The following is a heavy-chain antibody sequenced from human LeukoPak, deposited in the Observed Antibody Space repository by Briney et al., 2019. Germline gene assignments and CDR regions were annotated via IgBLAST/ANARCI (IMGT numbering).Heavy chain of an antibody. Sequence: ASVKVSCTASGYTFTSYDINWVRQATGQRLEWMGWINAGSGNTKYSQNFQGRVTISRDTSASTAYMELSSLTSEDTAVYYCARDSGEYYFDYWGQGTLVTVSS. V-gene: IGHV1-3*01. CDR3: ARDSGEYYFDY. D-gene: IGHD2-15*01. CDR2: INAGSGNT. CDR1: GYTFTSYD. J-gene: IGHJ4*02.